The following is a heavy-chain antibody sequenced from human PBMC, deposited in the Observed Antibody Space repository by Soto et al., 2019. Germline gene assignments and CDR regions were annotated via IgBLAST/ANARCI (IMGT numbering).Heavy chain of an antibody. CDR3: AREEINNYNRYYLAS. J-gene: IGHJ4*02. CDR2: ISGSGNYT. V-gene: IGHV3-21*01. CDR1: GFTFSSYS. Sequence: GGSLRLSCAASGFTFSSYSMNWVRQAPGKGLEWVSSISGSGNYTHYADFLRGRFTISRDNAKTSLYLQMNSLRAEDTAVYYCAREEINNYNRYYLASWGQRSVVIGSS. D-gene: IGHD4-4*01.